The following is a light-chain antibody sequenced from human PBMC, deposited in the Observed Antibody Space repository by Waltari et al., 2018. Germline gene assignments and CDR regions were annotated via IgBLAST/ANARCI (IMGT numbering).Light chain of an antibody. CDR1: QSLVHGDGSTY. V-gene: IGKV2-30*02. J-gene: IGKJ1*01. Sequence: DVVMTQSPLSLPVTLGQPASISCRSSQSLVHGDGSTYLSWFQQRPGQSPRRLIYKVSNRDSGVPDICSGSWSGTDFTLKISRVYAEEIGIYYCMQGVYWPRSFGQGTKVEIK. CDR3: MQGVYWPRS. CDR2: KVS.